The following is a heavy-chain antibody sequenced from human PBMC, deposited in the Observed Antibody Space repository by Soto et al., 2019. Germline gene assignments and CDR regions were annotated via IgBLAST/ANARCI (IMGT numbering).Heavy chain of an antibody. CDR3: AKDQGGGYCSSTSCYAPDGMDV. V-gene: IGHV3-30*18. J-gene: IGHJ6*02. CDR1: GFTFSSYG. Sequence: GGSLRLSCAASGFTFSSYGMHWVRQAPGKGLEWVAVISYDGSNKYYADSVKGRFTISRDNSKNTLYLQMNSLRAEDTAVYYCAKDQGGGYCSSTSCYAPDGMDVWGQGTTVTVSS. D-gene: IGHD2-2*03. CDR2: ISYDGSNK.